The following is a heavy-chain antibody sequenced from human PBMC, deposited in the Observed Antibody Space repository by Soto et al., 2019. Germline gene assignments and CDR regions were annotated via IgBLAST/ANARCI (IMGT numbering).Heavy chain of an antibody. CDR2: INSDGSST. J-gene: IGHJ5*02. Sequence: EVQLVESGGGLVQPGGSLRLSCAASGFTFSSYWMHWVRQAPGKGLVWVSRINSDGSSTSYADSVKGRFTISRDNAKNTLYLQMNSLRAEDTAVYYCARGGAVPAAIRWFDPWGQGTLVTVSS. CDR3: ARGGAVPAAIRWFDP. CDR1: GFTFSSYW. D-gene: IGHD2-2*01. V-gene: IGHV3-74*01.